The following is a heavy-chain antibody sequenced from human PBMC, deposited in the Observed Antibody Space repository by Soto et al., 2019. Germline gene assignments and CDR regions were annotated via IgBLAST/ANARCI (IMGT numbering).Heavy chain of an antibody. CDR2: INHSGST. CDR3: ARERRVVGGYSSNWYDYSDY. D-gene: IGHD6-13*01. CDR1: GGSFSGYY. J-gene: IGHJ4*02. V-gene: IGHV4-34*01. Sequence: QVQLQQWGAGLLKPLETLSLTCAINGGSFSGYYWSWIRQPPGKGLEWIGEINHSGSTNYNPSLQSRVIISLDTSKNQFSLKLCSVTAADTAVYYCARERRVVGGYSSNWYDYSDYWGQGTLVKVSS.